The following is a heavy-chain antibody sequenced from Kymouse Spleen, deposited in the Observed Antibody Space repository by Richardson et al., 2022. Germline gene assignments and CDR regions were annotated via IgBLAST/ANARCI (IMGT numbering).Heavy chain of an antibody. CDR2: INHSGST. J-gene: IGHJ5*02. D-gene: IGHD1-7*01. V-gene: IGHV4-34*01. Sequence: QVQLQQWGAGLLKPSETLSLTCAVYGGSFSGYYWSWIRQPPGKGLEWIGEINHSGSTNYNPSLKSRVTISVDTSKNQFSLKLSSVTAADTAVYYCARGLGGLELNWFDPWGQGTLVTVSS. CDR1: GGSFSGYY. CDR3: ARGLGGLELNWFDP.